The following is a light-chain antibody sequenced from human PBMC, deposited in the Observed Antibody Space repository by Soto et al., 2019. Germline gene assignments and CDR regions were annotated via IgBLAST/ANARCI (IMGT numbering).Light chain of an antibody. J-gene: IGKJ4*01. Sequence: EIVLTQSASTLSWSPGERATLSWRASQSVSSYLAWYQQKPGQAPRLLIYDASNRATGIPDRFSGSLYGTDFNLTISRLETEDFAVYYCQQYGSSPLTFGGGTKVDIK. CDR1: QSVSSY. CDR2: DAS. V-gene: IGKV3-20*01. CDR3: QQYGSSPLT.